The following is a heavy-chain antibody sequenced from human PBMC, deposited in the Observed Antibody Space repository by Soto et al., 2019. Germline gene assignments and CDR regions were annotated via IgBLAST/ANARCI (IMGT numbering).Heavy chain of an antibody. CDR1: GYTFACYA. CDR3: ARDPPPPDY. Sequence: ASVKVSCKASGYTFACYAICWMRQAPGQGLEWMGWISAYNGNTNYAQKLQGRVTMTTDTSTSTAYMELRSLRSDDTAVYCCARDPPPPDYWGQGTLVTVSS. J-gene: IGHJ4*02. CDR2: ISAYNGNT. V-gene: IGHV1-18*01.